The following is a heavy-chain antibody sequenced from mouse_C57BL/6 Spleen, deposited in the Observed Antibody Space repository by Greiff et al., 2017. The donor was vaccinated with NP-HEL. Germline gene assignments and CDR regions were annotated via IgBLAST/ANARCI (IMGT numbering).Heavy chain of an antibody. D-gene: IGHD4-1*01. J-gene: IGHJ2*01. CDR2: INPGSGGT. CDR3: ARTGTEDY. V-gene: IGHV1-54*01. CDR1: GYAFTNYL. Sequence: VQLQQSGAELVRPGTSVKVSCKASGYAFTNYLIEWVKQRPGQGLEWIGVINPGSGGTNYNEKFKGKATLTADKSSSTAYMQLSSLTSEDSAVYFCARTGTEDYWGQGTTLTVSS.